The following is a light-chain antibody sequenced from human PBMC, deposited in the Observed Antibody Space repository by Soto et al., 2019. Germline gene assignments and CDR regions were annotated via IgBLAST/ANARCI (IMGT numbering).Light chain of an antibody. Sequence: QSVLTQSPSASGTPGQRVTISFSGSSANIGSNYVYWYQQFPGTAPRLLIYRADQRPSGVPDRFSGSKSGTSASLAISGLRSEDEAAYYCAAWDDTVNGLVFGGGTKLTVL. CDR3: AAWDDTVNGLV. CDR1: SANIGSNY. V-gene: IGLV1-47*01. CDR2: RAD. J-gene: IGLJ2*01.